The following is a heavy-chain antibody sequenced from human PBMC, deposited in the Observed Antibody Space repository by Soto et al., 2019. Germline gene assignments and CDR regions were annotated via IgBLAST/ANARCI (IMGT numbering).Heavy chain of an antibody. Sequence: ASVKVSCKASGGTFSSYGISWVRQAPGQGLEWMGWISAYNGNTNYAQKLQGRVTMTTDTSTSTAYMELRSLRSDDTAVYYCARDEIQYYYDGSGYTAFDIWGQGTMVTVSS. J-gene: IGHJ3*02. CDR2: ISAYNGNT. CDR1: GGTFSSYG. V-gene: IGHV1-18*01. D-gene: IGHD3-22*01. CDR3: ARDEIQYYYDGSGYTAFDI.